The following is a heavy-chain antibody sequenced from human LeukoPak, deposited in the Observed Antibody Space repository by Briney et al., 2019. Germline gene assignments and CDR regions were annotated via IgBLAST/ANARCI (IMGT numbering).Heavy chain of an antibody. D-gene: IGHD3-22*01. J-gene: IGHJ4*02. CDR2: INYSGNR. CDR3: ARGYDY. V-gene: IGHV4-39*01. Sequence: SETLSLTCTVSGGLISGSHYYWAWIRQPPGKGLEWIGMINYSGNRYYNPSLWSRVTISVDTSKNQFSLNVNSMTAADTAVYYCARGYDYWGQGTLVAVSS. CDR1: GGLISGSHYY.